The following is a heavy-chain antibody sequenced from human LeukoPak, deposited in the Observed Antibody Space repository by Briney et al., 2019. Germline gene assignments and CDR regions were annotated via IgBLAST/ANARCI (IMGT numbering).Heavy chain of an antibody. J-gene: IGHJ4*02. CDR1: GFTFSSYA. CDR3: ARGSPYYDFWSGYCNY. Sequence: GGSLRLSCAASGFTFSSYAMHWVRQAPGKGLEWVAVISYDGSNKYYADSVKGRFTISRDNSKNTLYLQMNSLSAEDTAVYYCARGSPYYDFWSGYCNYWGQGTLVTVSS. V-gene: IGHV3-30-3*01. D-gene: IGHD3-3*01. CDR2: ISYDGSNK.